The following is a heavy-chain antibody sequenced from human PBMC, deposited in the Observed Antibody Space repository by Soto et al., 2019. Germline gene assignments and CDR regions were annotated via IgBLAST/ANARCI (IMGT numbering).Heavy chain of an antibody. V-gene: IGHV3-21*01. Sequence: EVQLVESGGGLVKPGGSLRLSCAASGFTFSSYSMNWVRQAPGKGLEWVSSISRSSSYIYYADSVKGRFTISRDNAKNSLFLQMRSRRAQETAVYYCGAASGAYWGQGTLVTVSS. CDR1: GFTFSSYS. D-gene: IGHD2-15*01. CDR3: GAASGAY. CDR2: ISRSSSYI. J-gene: IGHJ4*02.